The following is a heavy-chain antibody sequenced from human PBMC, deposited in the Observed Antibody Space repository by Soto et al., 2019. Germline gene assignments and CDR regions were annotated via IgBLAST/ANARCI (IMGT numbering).Heavy chain of an antibody. Sequence: QLQLQESGPGLVKPSETLSLTCTVSGGSISSSSYYWGWIRQPPGKGLEWIGSIYYSGSTYYNPSLKSRVTISVDTYKNQFSLKLSSVTAADTAVYYCARHVHYYDSTGYFDYWGQGTLVTVSS. V-gene: IGHV4-39*01. CDR1: GGSISSSSYY. J-gene: IGHJ4*02. CDR2: IYYSGST. D-gene: IGHD3-22*01. CDR3: ARHVHYYDSTGYFDY.